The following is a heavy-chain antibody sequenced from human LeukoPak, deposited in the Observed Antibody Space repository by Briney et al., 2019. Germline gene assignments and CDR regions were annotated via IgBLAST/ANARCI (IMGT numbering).Heavy chain of an antibody. J-gene: IGHJ4*02. CDR3: TRDSYSGSYGY. Sequence: GGSLRLSCAASGFTFTSFEMNWVRQAPGKGLEWVSYISGGGETVYYADSVKGRFTISRDNAKNSLYLQMNSLRADDTAVYYCTRDSYSGSYGYWGQGTLVTVSS. CDR1: GFTFTSFE. D-gene: IGHD1-26*01. V-gene: IGHV3-48*03. CDR2: ISGGGETV.